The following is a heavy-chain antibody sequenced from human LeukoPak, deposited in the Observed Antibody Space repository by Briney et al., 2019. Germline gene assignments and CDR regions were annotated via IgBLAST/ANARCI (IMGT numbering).Heavy chain of an antibody. D-gene: IGHD3-3*01. J-gene: IGHJ4*02. Sequence: PGGSLRLSCAASGFTFSSYEMNWVRQAPGKGLEWVSYISSSGSTIYYADSVEGRFTISRDNAKNSLYLQMNSLRAEDTAVYYCARDGSNYDFWSGYSSFDYWGQGTLVTVSS. CDR2: ISSSGSTI. V-gene: IGHV3-48*03. CDR3: ARDGSNYDFWSGYSSFDY. CDR1: GFTFSSYE.